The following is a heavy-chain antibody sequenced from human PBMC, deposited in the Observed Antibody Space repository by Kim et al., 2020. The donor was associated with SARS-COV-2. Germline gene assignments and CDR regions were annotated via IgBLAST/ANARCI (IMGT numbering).Heavy chain of an antibody. D-gene: IGHD6-13*01. Sequence: ASVKVSCKASGYTFTSYAMNWVRQAPGQGLEWMGWINTNTGNPTYAQGFTGRFVFSLDTSVSTAYLQIGSLKAEDTAVYYCARVFRAVGLKYSSSWYWGYWGQGTLVTVSS. CDR1: GYTFTSYA. J-gene: IGHJ4*02. CDR3: ARVFRAVGLKYSSSWYWGY. CDR2: INTNTGNP. V-gene: IGHV7-4-1*01.